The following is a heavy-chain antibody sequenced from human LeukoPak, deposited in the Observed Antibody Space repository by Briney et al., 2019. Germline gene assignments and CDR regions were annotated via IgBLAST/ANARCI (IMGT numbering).Heavy chain of an antibody. CDR3: ARDRYYYDSSGFYYMDV. CDR2: IYYSGST. D-gene: IGHD3-22*01. V-gene: IGHV4-59*01. Sequence: SETLSLTCTVSGVSIRSYYWSWIRQPPGKGLEWIGYIYYSGSTNYNPSLKSRVTISVDTSKNQFSLKLSSVTAADTAVYYCARDRYYYDSSGFYYMDVWGKGTTVTVSS. J-gene: IGHJ6*03. CDR1: GVSIRSYY.